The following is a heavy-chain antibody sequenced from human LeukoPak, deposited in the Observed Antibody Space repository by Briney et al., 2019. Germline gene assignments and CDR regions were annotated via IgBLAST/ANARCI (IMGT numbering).Heavy chain of an antibody. D-gene: IGHD6-13*01. CDR2: IYYSGST. J-gene: IGHJ4*02. V-gene: IGHV4-59*01. CDR1: GGSISSYY. Sequence: PSETLSLTCTVSGGSISSYYWSWIRQPPGKGLEWIGYIYYSGSTNYNPSLKSRVTISVDTSKNQFSLKLSSVTAADTAVYYCARVSGSSWYPFYFDYWGQGTLVTVSS. CDR3: ARVSGSSWYPFYFDY.